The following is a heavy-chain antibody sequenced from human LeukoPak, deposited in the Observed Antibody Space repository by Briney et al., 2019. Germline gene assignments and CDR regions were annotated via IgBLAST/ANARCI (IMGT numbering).Heavy chain of an antibody. V-gene: IGHV3-23*01. D-gene: IGHD3-16*02. CDR3: ARPRYTAGYDL. J-gene: IGHJ3*01. CDR2: ISGSGGST. CDR1: GFTFSSYA. Sequence: GGSLRLSCAASGFTFSSYAMSWVRQAPGKGLEWVSAISGSGGSTYYADSVKGRFTISRDNSKNTLYLQMNSLRVEDTALYYCARPRYTAGYDLWGQGTMVTVSS.